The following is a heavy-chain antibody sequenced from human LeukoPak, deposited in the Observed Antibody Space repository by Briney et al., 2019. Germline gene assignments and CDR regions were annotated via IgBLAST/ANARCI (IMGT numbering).Heavy chain of an antibody. CDR2: IYYSGST. CDR3: ARAASRKYCSGGSCYSFWFDP. CDR1: GGSISSYY. J-gene: IGHJ5*02. Sequence: SETLSLTCPVSGGSISSYYWSWIRQPPGKGLEWIGYIYYSGSTNYNPSLKSRVTISVDTSKNQFSLKLSSVTAADTAVYYCARAASRKYCSGGSCYSFWFDPWGQGTLVTVS. D-gene: IGHD2-15*01. V-gene: IGHV4-59*01.